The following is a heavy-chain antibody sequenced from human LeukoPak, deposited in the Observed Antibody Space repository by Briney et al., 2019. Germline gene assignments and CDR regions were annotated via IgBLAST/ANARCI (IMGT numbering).Heavy chain of an antibody. CDR3: TSLQFMVRGVISYYYMDV. J-gene: IGHJ6*03. CDR2: IRSKANSYAT. V-gene: IGHV3-73*01. Sequence: GGSLRLSCAASGFTFSGSAMHWVRQASGKGLEWVGRIRSKANSYATAYAASVKGRFTISRDDSKNTAYLQMNSLKTEDTAVYYCTSLQFMVRGVISYYYMDVWGKGTTVTISS. D-gene: IGHD3-10*01. CDR1: GFTFSGSA.